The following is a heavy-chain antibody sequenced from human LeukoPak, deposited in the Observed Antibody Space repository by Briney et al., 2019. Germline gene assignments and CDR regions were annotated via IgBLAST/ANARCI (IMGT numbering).Heavy chain of an antibody. Sequence: PGGSLRLSCAASGFTFSSYAMSWVRQAPGKGLEWVSAISGSGGSTYYADSVKGRFTISRDNSKNTLYLQMNSLRAEDTAVYYCAIRTSDSTSWYNYYYYGMDVWGQGTTVTVSS. CDR1: GFTFSSYA. V-gene: IGHV3-23*01. D-gene: IGHD6-13*01. CDR3: AIRTSDSTSWYNYYYYGMDV. J-gene: IGHJ6*02. CDR2: ISGSGGST.